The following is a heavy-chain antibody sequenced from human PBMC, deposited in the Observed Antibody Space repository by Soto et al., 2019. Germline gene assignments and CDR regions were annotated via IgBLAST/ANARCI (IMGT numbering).Heavy chain of an antibody. CDR2: IDHSGST. Sequence: SETLSLTCAVYGGSFSGYYWSWIRQPPGKGLEWIGEIDHSGSTKYNPSLKSRVTISVDTSKNQFSLKLNSVTAADTAVYYCARSTTVATWSLGFDYWGQGTLVTVSS. D-gene: IGHD4-17*01. CDR1: GGSFSGYY. J-gene: IGHJ4*02. V-gene: IGHV4-34*01. CDR3: ARSTTVATWSLGFDY.